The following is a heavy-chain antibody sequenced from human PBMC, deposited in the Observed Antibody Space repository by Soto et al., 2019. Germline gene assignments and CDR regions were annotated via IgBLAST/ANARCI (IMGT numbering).Heavy chain of an antibody. D-gene: IGHD2-15*01. J-gene: IGHJ6*02. CDR1: GFNFNSYT. CDR3: ARDCSGGGCYPGRDV. Sequence: PGGSLRLSCAASGFNFNSYTINWVRQAPGKRLEWLSSISSSGYIFSTDSVRGRFTISRDNAKNSVYLQINSLRAEDTAVYFCARDCSGGGCYPGRDVWGQGTTVTVSS. CDR2: ISSSGYI. V-gene: IGHV3-21*01.